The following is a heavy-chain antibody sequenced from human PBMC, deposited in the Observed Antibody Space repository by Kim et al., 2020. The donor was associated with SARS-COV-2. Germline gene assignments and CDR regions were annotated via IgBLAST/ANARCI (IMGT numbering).Heavy chain of an antibody. CDR3: ASAGVGAVGWFDP. CDR2: VYHTGNT. D-gene: IGHD1-26*01. CDR1: GGSIRSYY. Sequence: SETLSLTCSASGGSIRSYYWTWIRQPPGKRLEWIGYVYHTGNTNYNPSLRSRVTISLDTSEKQFSLTLTSVTAADTAVYYCASAGVGAVGWFDPWGQGTLVTVSS. J-gene: IGHJ5*02. V-gene: IGHV4-59*01.